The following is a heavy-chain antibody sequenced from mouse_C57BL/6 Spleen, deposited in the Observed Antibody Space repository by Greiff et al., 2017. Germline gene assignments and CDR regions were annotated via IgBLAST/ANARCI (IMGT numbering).Heavy chain of an antibody. CDR1: GYSITSGYD. Sequence: EVQLQESGPGMVKPSQSLSLTCTVTGYSITSGYDWHWIRHFPGNKLEWMGYISYSGSTNYNPSLKSRISITHDTSKNHFFLKLNSVTTEDTATYYCARDKAYYSNYGYFDVWGTGTTVTVSS. CDR2: ISYSGST. J-gene: IGHJ1*03. D-gene: IGHD2-5*01. V-gene: IGHV3-1*01. CDR3: ARDKAYYSNYGYFDV.